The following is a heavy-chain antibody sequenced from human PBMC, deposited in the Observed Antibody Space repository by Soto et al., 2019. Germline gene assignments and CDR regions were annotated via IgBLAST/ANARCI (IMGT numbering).Heavy chain of an antibody. V-gene: IGHV3-30*18. Sequence: PGGSLRLSCAASGFTFSSYGMHWVRQAPGKGLEWVAVISYDGSNKYYADSVEGRFTISRDNSKNTLYLQMNSLRAEDTAVYYCAKDRAPGDYDTLDYWGQGTLVTVSS. CDR2: ISYDGSNK. J-gene: IGHJ4*02. CDR1: GFTFSSYG. CDR3: AKDRAPGDYDTLDY. D-gene: IGHD4-17*01.